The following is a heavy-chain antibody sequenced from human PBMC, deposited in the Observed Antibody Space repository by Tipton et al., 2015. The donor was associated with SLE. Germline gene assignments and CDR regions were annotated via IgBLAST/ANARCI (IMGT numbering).Heavy chain of an antibody. D-gene: IGHD2-8*02. CDR2: ISGSSGYT. Sequence: SLRLSCTTSGFTFSTFAMSWVRQAPGKGLEWVSGISGSSGYTNYADSVKGRFTISRDNSKNTLYMQMNSLRADDTAVYYCVKGYCAGGGCGFFDSWGQGTLVTVSS. CDR1: GFTFSTFA. V-gene: IGHV3-23*01. CDR3: VKGYCAGGGCGFFDS. J-gene: IGHJ4*01.